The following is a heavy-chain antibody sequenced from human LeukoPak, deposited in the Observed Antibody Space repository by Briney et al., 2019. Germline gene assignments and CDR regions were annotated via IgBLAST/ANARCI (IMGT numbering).Heavy chain of an antibody. J-gene: IGHJ4*02. CDR3: ARHKTPVTD. Sequence: SETLSLTCTVSGGSISSSSYYWGWIRQPPGKGLEWIGSIYYSGSTSYNPSLKSRVTISVDTSKNQFSLNLTSVTAADTAMYYCARHKTPVTDWGQGTLVTVSS. CDR2: IYYSGST. CDR1: GGSISSSSYY. D-gene: IGHD3-10*01. V-gene: IGHV4-39*01.